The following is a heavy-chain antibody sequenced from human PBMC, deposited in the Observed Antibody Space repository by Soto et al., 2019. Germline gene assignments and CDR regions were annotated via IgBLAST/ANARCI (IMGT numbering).Heavy chain of an antibody. D-gene: IGHD4-17*01. CDR2: MNGDGSDK. V-gene: IGHV3-7*01. CDR3: ARGPPTTVTASKPHPGTRYYYYGMDV. CDR1: GFTYETYW. J-gene: IGHJ6*02. Sequence: PGGSLRLSCVASGFTYETYWMTWVHQAPGKGLEWVANMNGDGSDKYYADSAKGRFTISRDNDKSTMYLQMNSLRAEDTAVYYCARGPPTTVTASKPHPGTRYYYYGMDVWGQGTTVTVSS.